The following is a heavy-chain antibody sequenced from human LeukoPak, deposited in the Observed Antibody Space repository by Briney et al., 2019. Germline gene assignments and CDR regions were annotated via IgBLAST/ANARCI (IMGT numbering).Heavy chain of an antibody. J-gene: IGHJ4*02. CDR1: GGSFSGYY. CDR3: ARPLYGSGAFGY. V-gene: IGHV4-34*01. CDR2: INHSGST. D-gene: IGHD3-10*01. Sequence: PSETLSLTCAVYGGSFSGYYWSWIRQPPGKGLEWIGEINHSGSTNYNPSLKSRVTISVDTSKNQFYLKLSSVTAADTAVYYCARPLYGSGAFGYWGQGTLVTVSS.